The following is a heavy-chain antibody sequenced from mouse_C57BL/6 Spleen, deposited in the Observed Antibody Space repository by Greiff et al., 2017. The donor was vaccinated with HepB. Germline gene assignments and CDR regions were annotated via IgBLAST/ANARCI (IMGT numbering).Heavy chain of an antibody. D-gene: IGHD1-1*02. Sequence: QVQLQQSGAELVKPGASVKISCKASGYTFTDYYINWVKQRPGQGLEWIGKIGPGSGSTYYNEKFKGKATLTADKSSSTAYMQLSSLTSEDSAVYFCARSGKLWGREYYAMDYWGQGTSVTVSS. V-gene: IGHV1-77*01. J-gene: IGHJ4*01. CDR3: ARSGKLWGREYYAMDY. CDR1: GYTFTDYY. CDR2: IGPGSGST.